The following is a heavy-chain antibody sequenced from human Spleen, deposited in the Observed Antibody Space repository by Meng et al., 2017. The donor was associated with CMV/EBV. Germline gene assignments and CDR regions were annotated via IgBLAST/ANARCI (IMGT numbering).Heavy chain of an antibody. V-gene: IGHV4-4*02. Sequence: LTCAVTGGSGRSSNWWNWVRQPPGRGLEWIGEICHSGDANYNPSLRSRVAISLDKSKNQFSLNLSPVTAADTAVYYCARIGSSGWFDYWGQGTLVTVSS. CDR1: GGSGRSSNW. CDR2: ICHSGDA. CDR3: ARIGSSGWFDY. D-gene: IGHD6-19*01. J-gene: IGHJ4*02.